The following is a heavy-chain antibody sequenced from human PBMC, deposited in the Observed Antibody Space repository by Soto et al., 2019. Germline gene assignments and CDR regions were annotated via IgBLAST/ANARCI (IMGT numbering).Heavy chain of an antibody. J-gene: IGHJ6*02. CDR1: GGTFSSHA. CDR2: IIPFFKAT. D-gene: IGHD3-16*01. Sequence: SVKVSCKVSGGTFSSHAISWVRQAPGQGLEWMGGIIPFFKATSFAQKFQGRVTITADDSTSTAYMDLYSLGSEDTAVYYCARDVPLNYYDGTFSYYAMDVWGQGTTVTSP. CDR3: ARDVPLNYYDGTFSYYAMDV. V-gene: IGHV1-69*13.